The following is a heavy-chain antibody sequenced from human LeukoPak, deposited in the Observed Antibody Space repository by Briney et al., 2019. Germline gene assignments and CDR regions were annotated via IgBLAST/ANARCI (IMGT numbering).Heavy chain of an antibody. Sequence: GRSLRLSCTASGFPFIEYSMNWVRQVPGKGLEWISYIGIDSGNTKYADSVRGRFTISADKAKNSLYLQMNSLRVEDTAVYYCARDHNYAFDNWGQGTLVSVAS. CDR2: IGIDSGNT. CDR1: GFPFIEYS. D-gene: IGHD1-1*01. CDR3: ARDHNYAFDN. J-gene: IGHJ4*02. V-gene: IGHV3-48*01.